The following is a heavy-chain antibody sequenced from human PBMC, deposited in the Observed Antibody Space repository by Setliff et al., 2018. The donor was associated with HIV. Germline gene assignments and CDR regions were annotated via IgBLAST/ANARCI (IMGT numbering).Heavy chain of an antibody. CDR1: GGTFSSYA. CDR3: ARERDSNGYQFDY. D-gene: IGHD3-22*01. Sequence: SVKVSCKASGGTFSSYAISWVRRAPGQGLEWMGGSIPIIGIAKYAQKFQGRVTITKDRSASTAYMEVSNLRSEDMAVYYCARERDSNGYQFDYWGQGTLVTVSS. J-gene: IGHJ4*02. CDR2: SIPIIGIA. V-gene: IGHV1-69*10.